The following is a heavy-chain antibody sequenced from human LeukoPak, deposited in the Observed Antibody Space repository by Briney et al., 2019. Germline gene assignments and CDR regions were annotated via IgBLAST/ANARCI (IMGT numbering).Heavy chain of an antibody. J-gene: IGHJ5*02. Sequence: ASVKVSCKASGYTFTGYYMHWVRQAPGQGLEWMGWINPNSGGTNYAQKFQGRVTMTRDTSISTAYIELSRLRSDDTAVYYCARDNYGDYSEVRWFDPWGQGTLVTVSS. CDR3: ARDNYGDYSEVRWFDP. D-gene: IGHD4-17*01. V-gene: IGHV1-2*02. CDR2: INPNSGGT. CDR1: GYTFTGYY.